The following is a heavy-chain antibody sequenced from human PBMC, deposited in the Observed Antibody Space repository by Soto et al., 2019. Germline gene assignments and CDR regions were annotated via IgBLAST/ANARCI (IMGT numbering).Heavy chain of an antibody. V-gene: IGHV3-15*07. D-gene: IGHD3-22*01. CDR2: IKSKNHGGTT. CDR3: STDTYNDMIVALLDY. CDR1: GFGFTNAW. Sequence: GGSLRLSCAASGFGFTNAWINWVRQAPGKGLEWVGRIKSKNHGGTTDFAAPVKGKFAISRDDSKNIANMQMNSLEMENTAVYYCSTDTYNDMIVALLDYGAHEPLVTVSS. J-gene: IGHJ4*01.